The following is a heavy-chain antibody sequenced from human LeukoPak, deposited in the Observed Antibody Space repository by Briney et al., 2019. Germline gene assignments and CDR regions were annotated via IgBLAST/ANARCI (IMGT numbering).Heavy chain of an antibody. CDR3: AKDRVSVYYYDSSGYYYFDY. V-gene: IGHV3-48*01. CDR1: GFTFSSYS. J-gene: IGHJ4*02. Sequence: PGGSLRLSCAASGFTFSSYSMDWVRQAPGKGLEWVSYISSSSSTIYYADSVKGRFTISRDNAKNSLYLQMNSLRAEDTAVYYCAKDRVSVYYYDSSGYYYFDYWGQGTLVTVSS. D-gene: IGHD3-22*01. CDR2: ISSSSSTI.